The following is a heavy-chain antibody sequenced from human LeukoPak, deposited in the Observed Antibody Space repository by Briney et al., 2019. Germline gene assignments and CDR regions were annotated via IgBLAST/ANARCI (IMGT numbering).Heavy chain of an antibody. CDR2: IIPILGIA. D-gene: IGHD3-22*01. CDR3: ASSLYYYDSSGYYNY. J-gene: IGHJ4*02. Sequence: GASVKVSCKASGGTFSSYAISWVRQAPGQGLEWMGRIIPILGIANYAQKFQGRVTITADKSTSTAYMELSSLRSADTAVYYCASSLYYYDSSGYYNYWGQGTLVTVSS. V-gene: IGHV1-69*04. CDR1: GGTFSSYA.